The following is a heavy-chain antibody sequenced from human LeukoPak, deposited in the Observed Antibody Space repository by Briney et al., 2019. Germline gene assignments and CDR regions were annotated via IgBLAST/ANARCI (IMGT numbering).Heavy chain of an antibody. Sequence: PSETLSLTCTVSGGSISSSSYYWGWIRQPPGKGLEWIGSIYYSGSTYYNPSLKSRVTISVDTSKNQFSLKLGSVTAADTAVYYCARDASGDNWFDPWGQGTLVTVSS. J-gene: IGHJ5*02. CDR2: IYYSGST. V-gene: IGHV4-39*07. D-gene: IGHD2-8*02. CDR3: ARDASGDNWFDP. CDR1: GGSISSSSYY.